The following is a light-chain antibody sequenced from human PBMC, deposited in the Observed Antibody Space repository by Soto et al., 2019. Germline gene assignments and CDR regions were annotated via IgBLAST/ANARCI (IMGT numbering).Light chain of an antibody. J-gene: IGKJ1*01. Sequence: DIQMNQSPSTLSASVGDRVTITCRASESISTWLAWYQQKPGKAPNLLIYKASTLESGVPSRFSGSGSGTEFTLTIRSLQPDDFATYYCKQYNSFIWTFGQGTKV. CDR1: ESISTW. V-gene: IGKV1-5*03. CDR2: KAS. CDR3: KQYNSFIWT.